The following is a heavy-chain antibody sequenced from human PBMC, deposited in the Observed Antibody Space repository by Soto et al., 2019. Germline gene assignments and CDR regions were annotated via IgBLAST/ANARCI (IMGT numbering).Heavy chain of an antibody. CDR1: GYTFTSYD. CDR2: MNPNSGNT. CDR3: ARERSAAGTGWFDP. V-gene: IGHV1-8*01. Sequence: QVQLVQSGAEVKKSGASVKVSCKASGYTFTSYDINWVRQAPGQGLEWMGWMNPNSGNTGNAQKFQGRGTMTRNTSISTAYMELSSLRYEDTAVYYCARERSAAGTGWFDPWGQGTLVTVSS. D-gene: IGHD6-13*01. J-gene: IGHJ5*02.